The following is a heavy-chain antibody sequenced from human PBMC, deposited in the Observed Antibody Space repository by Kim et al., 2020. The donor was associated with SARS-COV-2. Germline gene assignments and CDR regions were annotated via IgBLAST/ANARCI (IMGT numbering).Heavy chain of an antibody. V-gene: IGHV3-11*04. J-gene: IGHJ6*02. D-gene: IGHD1-26*01. CDR3: ARSGSSYVEGYYYGMDV. Sequence: KGRLAISRDNAKNSLYLQMNSRRAEDTAVYYCARSGSSYVEGYYYGMDVWGQGTTVTVSS.